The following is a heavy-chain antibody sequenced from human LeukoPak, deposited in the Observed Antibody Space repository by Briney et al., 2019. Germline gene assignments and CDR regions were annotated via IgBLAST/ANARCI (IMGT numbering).Heavy chain of an antibody. V-gene: IGHV4-61*02. CDR2: IYTTGST. J-gene: IGHJ4*02. CDR3: ARKQWVEYYFES. CDR1: GASISSGSYY. D-gene: IGHD6-19*01. Sequence: PSRTLSLTCTVSGASISSGSYYWSWIRQPAGKGLEWIGRIYTTGSTNYNPSLKSRVTISLDMSKNQFSLKLSSVTAADTAVYYCARKQWVEYYFESWGQGTLVTVSS.